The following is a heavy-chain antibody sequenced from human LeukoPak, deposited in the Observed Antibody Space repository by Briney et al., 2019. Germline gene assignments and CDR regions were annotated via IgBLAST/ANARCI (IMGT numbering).Heavy chain of an antibody. CDR1: GVSLSTHH. D-gene: IGHD3-22*01. J-gene: IGHJ4*02. V-gene: IGHV4-59*11. CDR3: ARGYDSSAYYPFNY. Sequence: PSETLSLTCVVSGVSLSTHHWSWIRQSPGRGLEWIGYISDSGSTNYNPSLKSRVTISVDTSKNQFSLMLSSVTAADTAVYYCARGYDSSAYYPFNYWGQGTLVTVSS. CDR2: ISDSGST.